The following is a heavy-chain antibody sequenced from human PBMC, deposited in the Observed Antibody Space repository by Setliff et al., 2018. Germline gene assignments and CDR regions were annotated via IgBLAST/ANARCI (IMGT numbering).Heavy chain of an antibody. Sequence: ASVKVSCKSYGYTFNTYGISWVRQAPGQGPEWMGWISAYNGKTGSIEKFQDRLTLTTDTSTNTVFMELRNLRADDTAIYYCARDGGKYCATTSCFHFDYWGQGTQVTVSS. D-gene: IGHD2-2*01. CDR1: GYTFNTYG. J-gene: IGHJ4*02. CDR2: ISAYNGKT. CDR3: ARDGGKYCATTSCFHFDY. V-gene: IGHV1-18*01.